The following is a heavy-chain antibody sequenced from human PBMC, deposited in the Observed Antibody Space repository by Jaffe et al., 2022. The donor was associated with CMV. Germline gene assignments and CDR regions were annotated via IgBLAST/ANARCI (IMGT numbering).Heavy chain of an antibody. V-gene: IGHV3-49*05. CDR2: IRSKAYGGTT. J-gene: IGHJ4*02. Sequence: EVQLVESGGGLVKPGRSLRLSCTASGFTFGDYAMSWFRQAPGKGLEWVGFIRSKAYGGTTEYAASVKGRFTISRDDSKSIAYLQMNSLKTEDTAVYYCTREEVAWIQLWSPSDWGQGTLVTVSS. CDR1: GFTFGDYA. D-gene: IGHD5-18*01. CDR3: TREEVAWIQLWSPSD.